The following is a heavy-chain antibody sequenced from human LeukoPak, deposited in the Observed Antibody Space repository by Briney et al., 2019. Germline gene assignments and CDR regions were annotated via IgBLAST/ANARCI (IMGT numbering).Heavy chain of an antibody. Sequence: SETLSLTCTVSGGSISSGSYYWSWIRQPAGKGLEWIGRIYSSGSTNYNPSLKSRVTISLDTSKNQFSLILSSVTAADTAVYYCARGHSSSWTFDYWGQGTLVTVSS. CDR2: IYSSGST. J-gene: IGHJ4*02. D-gene: IGHD6-13*01. CDR3: ARGHSSSWTFDY. CDR1: GGSISSGSYY. V-gene: IGHV4-61*02.